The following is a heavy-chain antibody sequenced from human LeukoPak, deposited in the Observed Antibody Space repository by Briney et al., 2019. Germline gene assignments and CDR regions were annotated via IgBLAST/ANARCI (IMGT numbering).Heavy chain of an antibody. CDR1: GFTFSDYW. J-gene: IGHJ4*02. CDR3: AKEVGGSGSF. V-gene: IGHV3-7*01. CDR2: IKQDGSEK. D-gene: IGHD3-10*01. Sequence: GGSLRLSCAASGFTFSDYWMTWVRQAPAKGLEGVANIKQDGSEKYYVDSVKGRFTISRDNAKNSLYLQMNSLRAEDTAVYYCAKEVGGSGSFWGQGTLVTVSS.